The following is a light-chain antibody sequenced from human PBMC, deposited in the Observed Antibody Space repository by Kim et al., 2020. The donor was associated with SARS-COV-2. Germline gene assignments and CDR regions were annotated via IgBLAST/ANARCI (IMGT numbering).Light chain of an antibody. V-gene: IGKV1-39*01. J-gene: IGKJ1*01. CDR1: QSIKSF. CDR2: SAS. CDR3: QQSYSTPWT. Sequence: DIQMTQSPSSLSASVGDRVTITCRASQSIKSFLNWYQQKPGKVPKLLIYSASNLQSGVPSRFSGSRSGTDFTLTISSLQPGGFATYYCQQSYSTPWTFGQGTKVDIK.